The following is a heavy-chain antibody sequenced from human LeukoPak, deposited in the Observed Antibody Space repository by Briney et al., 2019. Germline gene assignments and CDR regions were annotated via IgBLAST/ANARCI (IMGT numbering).Heavy chain of an antibody. CDR1: GYSFTTNW. CDR3: GRPDSSGWYYFDY. CDR2: IYPGDSAT. V-gene: IGHV5-51*01. Sequence: GESLKISCKGFGYSFTTNWIGWVRQMPAKGLEWMGIIYPGDSATRYSPSFQGRVTISVDKSISTVYLQWSSLKASDTAMYYCGRPDSSGWYYFDYWGQGTLVTVSP. J-gene: IGHJ4*02. D-gene: IGHD6-19*01.